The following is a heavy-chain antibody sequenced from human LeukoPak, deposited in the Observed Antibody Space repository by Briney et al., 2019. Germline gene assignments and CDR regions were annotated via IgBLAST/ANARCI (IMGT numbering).Heavy chain of an antibody. D-gene: IGHD6-6*01. J-gene: IGHJ2*01. V-gene: IGHV1-46*01. CDR1: GYTFTSYY. CDR2: INPSGGST. CDR3: VRGASSIAALNPFWYFDL. Sequence: ASVKVSCKASGYTFTSYYMHWVRQGPGQGLELMGIINPSGGSTSYAQKFQGRVTMTRDTSTNTVYMELSSLRSEDTAVFYCVRGASSIAALNPFWYFDLWGRGTLVTVSS.